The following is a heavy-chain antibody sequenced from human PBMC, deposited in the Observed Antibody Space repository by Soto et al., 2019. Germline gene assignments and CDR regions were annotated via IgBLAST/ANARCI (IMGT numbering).Heavy chain of an antibody. Sequence: AGGSLRLSCAASGFTFSSYSMNWVRQAPGKGLEWVSAISGSGGSTYYADSVKGRFTISRDNSKNTLYLQMNSLRAEDTAVYYCAKGDPLLVWGYAKDGAFDIWGQGTMVTVSS. CDR3: AKGDPLLVWGYAKDGAFDI. D-gene: IGHD5-12*01. J-gene: IGHJ3*02. CDR1: GFTFSSYS. V-gene: IGHV3-23*01. CDR2: ISGSGGST.